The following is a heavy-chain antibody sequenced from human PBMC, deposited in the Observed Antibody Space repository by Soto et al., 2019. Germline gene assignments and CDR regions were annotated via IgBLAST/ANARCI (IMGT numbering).Heavy chain of an antibody. V-gene: IGHV4-4*02. CDR2: SYHSGST. D-gene: IGHD1-20*01. J-gene: IGHJ3*02. Sequence: QVHLQESGPGLVKPSGTLSLTCAVSGGSISSNHWWSWVRQSLGKGLEWIGESYHSGSTNYNPSLKSRVTISVDKSKNQFSLKVTSVIAADTAVYYCARKQYNSPWGFDIWGQGTMVTVSS. CDR1: GGSISSNHW. CDR3: ARKQYNSPWGFDI.